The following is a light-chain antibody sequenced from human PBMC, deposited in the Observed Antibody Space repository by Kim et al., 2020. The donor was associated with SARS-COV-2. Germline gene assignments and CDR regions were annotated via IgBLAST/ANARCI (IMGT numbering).Light chain of an antibody. Sequence: SSALTQDPAVSVALGQSVRITCQGDSLRSYYATWYQQKPGQAPILLIYAKNNRPSGIPDRFSGSSSGNTASLTITGAQAEDEADYYCNSRDTNDNVVFGGGTSLTVL. CDR1: SLRSYY. V-gene: IGLV3-19*01. CDR3: NSRDTNDNVV. J-gene: IGLJ2*01. CDR2: AKN.